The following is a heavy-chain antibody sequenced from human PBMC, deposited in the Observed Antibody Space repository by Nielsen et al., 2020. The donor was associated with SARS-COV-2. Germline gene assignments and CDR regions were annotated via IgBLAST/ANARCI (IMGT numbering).Heavy chain of an antibody. V-gene: IGHV3-21*01. CDR3: ARGDALGWFDP. Sequence: GESLKISCAASGFTFSSYSMNWVRQAPGKGLEWVSSISSSSSYIYYAGSVKGRFTISRENAKNSLYLQMNSLRAGDTAVYYCARGDALGWFDPWGQGTLVTVSS. CDR1: GFTFSSYS. J-gene: IGHJ5*02. CDR2: ISSSSSYI.